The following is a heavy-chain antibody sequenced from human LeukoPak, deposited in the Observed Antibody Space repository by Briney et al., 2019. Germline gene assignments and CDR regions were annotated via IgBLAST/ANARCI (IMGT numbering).Heavy chain of an antibody. Sequence: KTSETLSLTCTVSGGSVTSGSHYWSWVRQPPGRGLEWIGNIYYSGNANYNPSLKSRVTISVDTSKNQFSLKLSSVTAADTAVYYCARAEYYFDYWGQGTLVTVSS. CDR2: IYYSGNA. CDR1: GGSVTSGSHY. V-gene: IGHV4-61*01. J-gene: IGHJ4*02. CDR3: ARAEYYFDY.